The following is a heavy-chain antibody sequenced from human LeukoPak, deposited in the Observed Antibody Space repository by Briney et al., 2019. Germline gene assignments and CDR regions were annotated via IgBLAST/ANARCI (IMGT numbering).Heavy chain of an antibody. CDR2: IITYNGNT. Sequence: GASVKVSCKGSGFTFTSYGITWVRQAPGQPLEWMGWIITYNGNTHYAQKLQGRVTLTTDTSTNTAYMELRGLRSDDTAVYYCAKTTVTSEEYFYYYMDVWGKGTTVTVSS. CDR1: GFTFTSYG. V-gene: IGHV1-18*01. CDR3: AKTTVTSEEYFYYYMDV. D-gene: IGHD4-17*01. J-gene: IGHJ6*03.